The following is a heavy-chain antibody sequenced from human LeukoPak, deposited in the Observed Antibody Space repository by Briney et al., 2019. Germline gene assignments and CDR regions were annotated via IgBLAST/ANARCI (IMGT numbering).Heavy chain of an antibody. J-gene: IGHJ3*02. CDR2: IFYSGST. D-gene: IGHD3-10*01. CDR1: SGSISNSNYY. V-gene: IGHV4-39*01. CDR3: AISSMVRGVKGDAFDI. Sequence: PSETLSLTCSVSSGSISNSNYYWGWIRQPPGKGLEWIGSIFYSGSTDYNPSLKSRVTISVDTSKNQFSLKLSSVTAADTAVYYCAISSMVRGVKGDAFDIWGQGTMVTVSS.